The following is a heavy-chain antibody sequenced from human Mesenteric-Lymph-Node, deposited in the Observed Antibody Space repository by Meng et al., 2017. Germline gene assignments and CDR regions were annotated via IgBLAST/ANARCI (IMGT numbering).Heavy chain of an antibody. V-gene: IGHV3-23*01. J-gene: IGHJ4*02. D-gene: IGHD1-26*01. Sequence: GESLKISCAASGFTFSSSVMNWVRQAPGKGLEWISTISVSGDTAFYADSVEGRFTISRDNSKNTLYLQMNSLRAEDTALYYCAKDLWELPPITFDYWGQGTLVTVSS. CDR2: ISVSGDTA. CDR1: GFTFSSSV. CDR3: AKDLWELPPITFDY.